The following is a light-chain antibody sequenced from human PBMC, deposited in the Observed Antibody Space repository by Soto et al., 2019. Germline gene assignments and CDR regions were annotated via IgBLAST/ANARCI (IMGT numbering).Light chain of an antibody. J-gene: IGLJ2*01. CDR3: CSYAVTDVL. V-gene: IGLV2-11*01. CDR2: DVN. CDR1: SSDFGGYNY. Sequence: QSALTQPRSVSGSPGQSVTISCTGTSSDFGGYNYVSWYQQHPGKAPKLMIYDVNKRPSGVPDRFSGSKSGNTASLTISGLQAEDEADSYCCSYAVTDVLFGGGTKLTVL.